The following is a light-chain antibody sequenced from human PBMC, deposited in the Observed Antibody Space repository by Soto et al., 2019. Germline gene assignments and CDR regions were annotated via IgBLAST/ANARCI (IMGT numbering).Light chain of an antibody. V-gene: IGKV1-27*01. Sequence: DIQMTQSPSSLSASVGDRVTIPCRASQGISTYLAWYQQKPGKVPKLLIYGASTLESGVPSRFSGSGSGTDFTLTISSLQPEDVATYYCQKYDSAPWTVGQGTKVELK. CDR2: GAS. J-gene: IGKJ1*01. CDR1: QGISTY. CDR3: QKYDSAPWT.